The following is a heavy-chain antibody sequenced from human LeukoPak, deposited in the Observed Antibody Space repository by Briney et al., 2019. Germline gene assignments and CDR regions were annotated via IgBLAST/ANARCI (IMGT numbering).Heavy chain of an antibody. J-gene: IGHJ4*02. Sequence: GGSLRLSCAASGFTFSSYAMHWVRQAPGKGLEYVSAISSNGGSTYYADSVKGRFIISRDNSKNTLYLQMNSLRAEDTAVYYCARGGGESSSGQLFDYWGQGTLVTVSS. CDR3: ARGGGESSSGQLFDY. D-gene: IGHD6-19*01. CDR2: ISSNGGST. CDR1: GFTFSSYA. V-gene: IGHV3-64*04.